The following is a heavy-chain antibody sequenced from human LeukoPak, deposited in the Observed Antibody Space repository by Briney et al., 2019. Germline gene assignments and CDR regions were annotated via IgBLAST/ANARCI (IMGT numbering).Heavy chain of an antibody. D-gene: IGHD5-24*01. J-gene: IGHJ3*01. CDR1: ADSINTYY. CDR3: ARPRDGYNFGAFDL. V-gene: IGHV4-59*08. Sequence: SETLSLTCTVSADSINTYYWSWIRQPPGKGLEWIGNIHHSGRTNYNPSFKSRVTISVDTYKNQSSLKLDSVTAADTAVYYCARPRDGYNFGAFDLWGQGTLVSVSS. CDR2: IHHSGRT.